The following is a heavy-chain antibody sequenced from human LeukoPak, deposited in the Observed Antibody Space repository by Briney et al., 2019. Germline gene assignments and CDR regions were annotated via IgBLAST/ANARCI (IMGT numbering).Heavy chain of an antibody. CDR1: GPFIKTYY. CDR3: ATKLFFDL. CDR2: IYDSGNT. V-gene: IGHV4-59*01. J-gene: IGHJ4*02. Sequence: SETLSLTCTVSGPFIKTYYWSWIRQVPGKGLEWIGHIYDSGNTNYNPSPKSRVTILADTSKSQFSLKLNSVTAADTAVYFCATKLFFDLWGQGTRVTVSS. D-gene: IGHD4-23*01.